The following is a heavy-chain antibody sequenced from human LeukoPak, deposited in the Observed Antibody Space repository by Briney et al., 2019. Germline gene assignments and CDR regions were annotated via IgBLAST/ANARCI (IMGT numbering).Heavy chain of an antibody. Sequence: GDSLKISCKGSGYSFTSYWIGWVRQMPGKGLEWMGIIYPGVSDTRYSPSFQGQVTISADKSISTAYLQWSSLKASDTAMYYCARRAPNSSGWYWGVDYWGQGTLVTVSS. V-gene: IGHV5-51*01. CDR1: GYSFTSYW. D-gene: IGHD6-19*01. CDR2: IYPGVSDT. J-gene: IGHJ4*02. CDR3: ARRAPNSSGWYWGVDY.